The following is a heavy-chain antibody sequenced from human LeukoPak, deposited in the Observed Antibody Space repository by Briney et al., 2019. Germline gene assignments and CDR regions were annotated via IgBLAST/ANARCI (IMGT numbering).Heavy chain of an antibody. V-gene: IGHV1-24*01. CDR1: GYTLTELS. CDR2: FDPEDGET. J-gene: IGHJ6*03. Sequence: ASVKVSCKVSGYTLTELSMHWVRQAPGKGLEWMGGFDPEDGETIYAQKFQGRVTMTEDTSTDTAYMELSSLRSEDTAVYYCATEVSRYYDFWSGYYMDVWGKGTTVTVSS. D-gene: IGHD3-3*01. CDR3: ATEVSRYYDFWSGYYMDV.